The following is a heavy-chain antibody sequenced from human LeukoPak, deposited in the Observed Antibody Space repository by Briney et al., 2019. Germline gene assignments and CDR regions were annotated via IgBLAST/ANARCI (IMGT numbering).Heavy chain of an antibody. CDR2: INPNSGGT. J-gene: IGHJ4*02. CDR1: GYTFTGYY. D-gene: IGHD3-22*01. CDR3: ARLVYYYDSSGYVPYYYFDY. Sequence: ASVKVSCKASGYTFTGYYMHWVRQAPGQGLEWMGWINPNSGGTNYAQKFQGRVTMTRDTSISTAYMELSRLRSEDTAVYYCARLVYYYDSSGYVPYYYFDYWGQGTLVTVSS. V-gene: IGHV1-2*02.